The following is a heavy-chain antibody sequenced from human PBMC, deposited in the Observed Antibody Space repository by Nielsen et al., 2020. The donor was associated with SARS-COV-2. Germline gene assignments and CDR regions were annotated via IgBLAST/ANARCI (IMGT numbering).Heavy chain of an antibody. J-gene: IGHJ4*02. CDR3: ARDKDSSGWYARDY. V-gene: IGHV1-69*13. CDR2: IIPIFGTA. CDR1: GGTFSSYA. Sequence: SVKVSCKASGGTFSSYAISWVRQAPGQGLEWMGGIIPIFGTANYAQKFQGRVTITADESTSTAYMELSRLRSDDTAVYYCARDKDSSGWYARDYWGQGTLVTVSS. D-gene: IGHD6-19*01.